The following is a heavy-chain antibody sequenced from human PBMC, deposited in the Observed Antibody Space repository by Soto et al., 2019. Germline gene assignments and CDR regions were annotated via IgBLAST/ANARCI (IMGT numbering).Heavy chain of an antibody. D-gene: IGHD2-2*01. CDR3: ARPLAYRSTTSCYAHAMDV. V-gene: IGHV6-1*01. CDR1: GDSVSSNSAA. CDR2: TYYRSKWYN. Sequence: SQTLSLTCAISGDSVSSNSAAWNWIRQSPSRGLEWLGRTYYRSKWYNDYAVSVKSRITINPDTSKNQFSLQLNSVTPEDTAVYYCARPLAYRSTTSCYAHAMDVWGQGTTITVAS. J-gene: IGHJ6*02.